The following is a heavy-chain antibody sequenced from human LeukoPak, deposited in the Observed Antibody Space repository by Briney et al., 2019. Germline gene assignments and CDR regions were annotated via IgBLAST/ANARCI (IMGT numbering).Heavy chain of an antibody. V-gene: IGHV3-21*01. Sequence: PGGSLRLSCAASGFTFSSYSMNWVRQAPGKGLEWVSSISSSSSYIYYADSVKGRFTISRDNAKNSLHLQMNSLRAEDTAVYYCARAPADSSSWSDYWGQGTLVTVSS. CDR1: GFTFSSYS. CDR3: ARAPADSSSWSDY. D-gene: IGHD6-13*01. CDR2: ISSSSSYI. J-gene: IGHJ4*02.